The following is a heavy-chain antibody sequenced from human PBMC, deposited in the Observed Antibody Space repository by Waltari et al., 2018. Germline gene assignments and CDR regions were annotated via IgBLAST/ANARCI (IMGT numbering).Heavy chain of an antibody. CDR3: ARKAGTNYDFWSGIV. CDR1: GFTVSSNY. D-gene: IGHD3-3*01. J-gene: IGHJ4*02. V-gene: IGHV3-53*01. CDR2: IYSGGST. Sequence: EVQLVESGGGLIQPGGSLRLSCAASGFTVSSNYMSWVRQAPGKGLEWVSVIYSGGSTYYADSVKGRFTISRDNSKNTLYLQMNSLRAEDTAVYYCARKAGTNYDFWSGIVWGQGTLVTVSS.